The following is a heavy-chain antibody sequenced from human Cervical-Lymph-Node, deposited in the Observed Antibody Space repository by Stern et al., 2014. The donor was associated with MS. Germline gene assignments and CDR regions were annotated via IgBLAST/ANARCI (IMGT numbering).Heavy chain of an antibody. CDR1: GYTFPGQY. J-gene: IGHJ4*02. CDR2: INPDSGAT. CDR3: TKAEQDY. Sequence: VQLVESGAEVKKPWASVKVSCTASGYTFPGQYLHWVRQAPGKGLEWMERINPDSGATNYAQKFQGRVTLTRDTSITTAYMELNSLRSDDTAVYYCTKAEQDYWGQGTLVTVSS. D-gene: IGHD1-14*01. V-gene: IGHV1-2*06.